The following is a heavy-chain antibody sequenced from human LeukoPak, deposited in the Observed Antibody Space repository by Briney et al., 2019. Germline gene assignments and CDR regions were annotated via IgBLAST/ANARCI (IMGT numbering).Heavy chain of an antibody. CDR2: INHSGST. Sequence: PSETLSLTCAVYGGSFSGYYWSWIRQPPGKGLEWIGEINHSGSTNYNPSLKSRVTISVDTSKNQFSLKLSSVTAADTAVYYCARVGVYAFDIWGQGTMVTVSS. CDR1: GGSFSGYY. V-gene: IGHV4-34*01. CDR3: ARVGVYAFDI. D-gene: IGHD3-16*01. J-gene: IGHJ3*02.